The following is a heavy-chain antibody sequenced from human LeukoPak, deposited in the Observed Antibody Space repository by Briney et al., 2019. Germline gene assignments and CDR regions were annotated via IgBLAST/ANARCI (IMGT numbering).Heavy chain of an antibody. J-gene: IGHJ4*02. V-gene: IGHV1-2*02. CDR3: ARLGLNSGSYYFDY. Sequence: ASVEVSCKSSGYTFSGSYMHWVRQAPGQGLEWMGWINPTSGDTNYAQKFQGRVTMTSDTSISTAYMELSRLRSDDTAVYYCARLGLNSGSYYFDYWGQGTLVAVSS. CDR1: GYTFSGSY. CDR2: INPTSGDT. D-gene: IGHD1-26*01.